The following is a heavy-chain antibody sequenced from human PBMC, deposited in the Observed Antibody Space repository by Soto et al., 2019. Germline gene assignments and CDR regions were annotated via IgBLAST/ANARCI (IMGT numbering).Heavy chain of an antibody. CDR3: ARNTGSGNSGGFDY. D-gene: IGHD3-3*01. J-gene: IGHJ4*02. CDR1: GYTFSGHS. CDR2: ISASNGHT. V-gene: IGHV1-18*04. Sequence: ASVKVSCKASGYTFSGHSISWVRHAPGQGLEWMGWISASNGHTNYAQKFQGRVTMTTDTFTTTVYMEMKSLRPDDTAVYYCARNTGSGNSGGFDYWGQGTLVTVS.